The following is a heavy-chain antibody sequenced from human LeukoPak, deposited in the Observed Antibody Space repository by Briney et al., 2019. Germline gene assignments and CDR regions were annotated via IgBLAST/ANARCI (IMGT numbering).Heavy chain of an antibody. CDR2: ISSSGSTI. CDR1: GFTFSSYE. V-gene: IGHV3-48*03. D-gene: IGHD3-10*02. J-gene: IGHJ6*04. Sequence: GGSLRLSCAASGFTFSSYEMNWVRQAPGKGLEWVSYISSSGSTIYYADSVKGRFTISRDNTKNSLYLQMNSLRAEDTAVYYCAELGITMIGGVWGKGTTVTVSS. CDR3: AELGITMIGGV.